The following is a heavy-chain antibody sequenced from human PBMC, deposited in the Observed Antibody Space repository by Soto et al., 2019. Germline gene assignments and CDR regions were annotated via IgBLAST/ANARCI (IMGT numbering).Heavy chain of an antibody. CDR1: GYSISSGYY. Sequence: SETLSLTCSVSGYSISSGYYWGWIRQPPGKGLEWIGNMFHSGDAYYNPSIKSRVTMSIDPAKNQFSLKLNSVTAADTAVYYCAREYSSSHDYWGQGTLVTVYS. CDR3: AREYSSSHDY. J-gene: IGHJ4*02. V-gene: IGHV4-38-2*02. D-gene: IGHD6-19*01. CDR2: MFHSGDA.